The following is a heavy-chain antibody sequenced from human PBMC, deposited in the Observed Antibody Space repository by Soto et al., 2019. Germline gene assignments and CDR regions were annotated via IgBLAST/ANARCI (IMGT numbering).Heavy chain of an antibody. J-gene: IGHJ6*02. Sequence: PSETLSLTCAVSGGSISSGGYSWSWIRQPPGKGLEWIGYIYYSGSTYYNPSLKSRVTISVDTSKNQFSLKLSSVTAADTAVYYCARDICSTSCGMDVWGQGTTVTVSS. CDR1: GGSISSGGYS. D-gene: IGHD2-2*01. V-gene: IGHV4-31*11. CDR3: ARDICSTSCGMDV. CDR2: IYYSGST.